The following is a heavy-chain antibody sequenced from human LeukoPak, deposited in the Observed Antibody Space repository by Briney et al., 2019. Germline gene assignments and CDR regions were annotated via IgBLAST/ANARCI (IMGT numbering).Heavy chain of an antibody. CDR1: GYTFTGYY. V-gene: IGHV1-2*06. J-gene: IGHJ6*03. CDR2: INPDSGGT. D-gene: IGHD2-2*01. Sequence: GASVKVSCKASGYTFTGYYMHWVRQAPGQGLEWMGRINPDSGGTNYAQKFQGRVTMTRDTSISTAYMELSRLRSEDTAVYYCARGLLGRVVPAAINYYYYYYMDVWGKGTTVTVSS. CDR3: ARGLLGRVVPAAINYYYYYYMDV.